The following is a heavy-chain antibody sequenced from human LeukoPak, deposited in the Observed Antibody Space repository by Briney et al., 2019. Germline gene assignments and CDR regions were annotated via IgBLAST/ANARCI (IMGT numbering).Heavy chain of an antibody. Sequence: PGGSLRLSCAASGFTFSSYAMHWVRQAPGKGLEWVAVISYDGSNKYYADSVKGRFTISRDNSKNTLYLQMNSLRAEDTAVYYCARDGGYSGYVGYFDYWGQGTLVTVSS. CDR2: ISYDGSNK. CDR1: GFTFSSYA. CDR3: ARDGGYSGYVGYFDY. V-gene: IGHV3-30*04. J-gene: IGHJ4*02. D-gene: IGHD5-12*01.